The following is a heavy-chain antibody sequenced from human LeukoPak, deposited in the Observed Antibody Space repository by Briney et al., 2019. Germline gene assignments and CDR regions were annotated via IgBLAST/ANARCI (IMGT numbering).Heavy chain of an antibody. D-gene: IGHD2-2*01. V-gene: IGHV3-66*01. CDR3: ARDRRYCSSTSCYWTLDY. CDR1: GFTVSSNY. CDR2: IYSGGST. Sequence: PGGSLRLSCAASGFTVSSNYMSWVRQAPGKGLEWVSVIYSGGSTYYADSVKGRFTISRDNSKNTLYLQMNSLRAEDTAVYYCARDRRYCSSTSCYWTLDYWGQGTLVTVSS. J-gene: IGHJ4*02.